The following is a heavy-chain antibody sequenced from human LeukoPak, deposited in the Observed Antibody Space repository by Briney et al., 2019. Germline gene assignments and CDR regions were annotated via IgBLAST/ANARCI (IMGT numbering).Heavy chain of an antibody. CDR3: ARDRGEIAAAGIDGGGFDY. Sequence: ASVKVSCKASGYTFTSYYMHWVRQAPGQGLEWMGIINPSGGSTSYAQKFQGRVTMTRDMSTSTVYMELSSQRSEDTAVYYCARDRGEIAAAGIDGGGFDYWGQGTLVTVSS. D-gene: IGHD6-13*01. CDR1: GYTFTSYY. J-gene: IGHJ4*02. V-gene: IGHV1-46*01. CDR2: INPSGGST.